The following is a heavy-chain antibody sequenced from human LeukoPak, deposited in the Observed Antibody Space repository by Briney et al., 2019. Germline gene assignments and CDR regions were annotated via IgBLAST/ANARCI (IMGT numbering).Heavy chain of an antibody. CDR1: GGSFSSGSYY. J-gene: IGHJ4*02. CDR2: IYYSGST. V-gene: IGHV4-61*01. CDR3: ARGGHIVVVTAIPGPYYFDY. D-gene: IGHD2-21*02. Sequence: SETLSLTCTVSGGSFSSGSYYWSWIRQPPGKGLEWIGYIYYSGSTNYNPSLKSRVTISVDTSKNQFSLKLSSVIAADTAVYYCARGGHIVVVTAIPGPYYFDYWGQGTLVTVSS.